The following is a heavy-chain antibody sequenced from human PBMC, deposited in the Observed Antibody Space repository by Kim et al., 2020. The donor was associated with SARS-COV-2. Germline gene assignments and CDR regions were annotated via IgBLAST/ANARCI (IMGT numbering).Heavy chain of an antibody. J-gene: IGHJ4*02. V-gene: IGHV5-51*01. CDR3: ARRYGDYADFNY. Sequence: RHSPSFEGQVTISADKSISTAYLQWSSLKASDTAMYYCARRYGDYADFNYWGQGTLVTVSS. D-gene: IGHD4-17*01.